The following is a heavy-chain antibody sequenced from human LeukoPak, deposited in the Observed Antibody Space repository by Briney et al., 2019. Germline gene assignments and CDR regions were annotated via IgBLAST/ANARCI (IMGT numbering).Heavy chain of an antibody. J-gene: IGHJ6*03. Sequence: ASVKVSCKASGGTFSSYAISWVRQAPGQGLEWMGGIIPIFGTANYAQKFQGRVTITTDESTSTAYMELSSLRSEDTAGYYCARVRFVSTNGPRDRYYYYYMDVWGKGTTVTVSS. D-gene: IGHD2-8*01. CDR2: IIPIFGTA. CDR1: GGTFSSYA. CDR3: ARVRFVSTNGPRDRYYYYYMDV. V-gene: IGHV1-69*05.